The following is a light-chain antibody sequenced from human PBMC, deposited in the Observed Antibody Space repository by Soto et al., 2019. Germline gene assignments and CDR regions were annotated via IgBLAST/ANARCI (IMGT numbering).Light chain of an antibody. CDR3: LQRSGWPWT. Sequence: EIVLTQSPATLSLSPGERATLSCRASQSVSSYLAWYQQKPGQAPRLLSYDASNRATDIPARFSGSGSGTDFTLTIRSLEPEDFAVYYCLQRSGWPWTFGQGTRVEI. CDR2: DAS. J-gene: IGKJ1*01. V-gene: IGKV3-11*01. CDR1: QSVSSY.